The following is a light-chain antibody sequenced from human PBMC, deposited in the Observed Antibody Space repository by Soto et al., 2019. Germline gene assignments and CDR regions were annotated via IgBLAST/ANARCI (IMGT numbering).Light chain of an antibody. J-gene: IGKJ1*01. CDR2: DAS. CDR3: QQYENYWT. CDR1: QTISSW. V-gene: IGKV1-5*01. Sequence: DIQMTQSPFTLSASVGDRVTITCRASQTISSWLAWYQQIPGKAPKLLIYDASNLESGVPSRFSGSGSGTEFTLTIGSLQPEDFAVYYCQQYENYWTFGQGTKVEIK.